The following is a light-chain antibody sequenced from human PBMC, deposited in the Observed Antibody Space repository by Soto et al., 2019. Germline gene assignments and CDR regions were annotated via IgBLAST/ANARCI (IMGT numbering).Light chain of an antibody. J-gene: IGKJ5*01. CDR1: QSVTSN. CDR3: QQYNNWPPIT. CDR2: GAS. V-gene: IGKV3-15*01. Sequence: EIVMTQSPATLSVSPGDRSTLACMSSQSVTSNLAWYQQKPGQAPRLLIYGASTRATGIPARFSGSGSGTEFTLTISSLQSEDFAVYFCQQYNNWPPITFGQGTRLEI.